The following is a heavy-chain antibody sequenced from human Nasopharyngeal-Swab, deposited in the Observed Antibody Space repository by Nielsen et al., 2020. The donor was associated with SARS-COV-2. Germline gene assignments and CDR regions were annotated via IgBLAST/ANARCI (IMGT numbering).Heavy chain of an antibody. CDR2: INWNSGVI. D-gene: IGHD4-11*01. Sequence: GGSLRLSCVASGFTYDDYAMHWVRQAPGKGLEWVSSINWNSGVIGYADSVKGRFSISRDNTKNSLYLQMNSLRPEDTALYYCARGTADHSNPSFDYWGQGVLVTVSS. CDR3: ARGTADHSNPSFDY. V-gene: IGHV3-9*01. J-gene: IGHJ4*02. CDR1: GFTYDDYA.